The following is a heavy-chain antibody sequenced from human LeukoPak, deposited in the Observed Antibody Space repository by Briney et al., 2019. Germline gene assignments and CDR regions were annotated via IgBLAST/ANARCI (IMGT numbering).Heavy chain of an antibody. Sequence: PGGSLRLSCVASGFTFSRHDMNWVRQAPGKGLEWVAVISYDGSNKYYAYSVKGRFTISRDNSKNTLYLQMNSLRTEDTAVYYCAKGVSSSWSNDAFDIWGQGTMVTVSS. V-gene: IGHV3-30*18. CDR3: AKGVSSSWSNDAFDI. D-gene: IGHD6-13*01. CDR2: ISYDGSNK. J-gene: IGHJ3*02. CDR1: GFTFSRHD.